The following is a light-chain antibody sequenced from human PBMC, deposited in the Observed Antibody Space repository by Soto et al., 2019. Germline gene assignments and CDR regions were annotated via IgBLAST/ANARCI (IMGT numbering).Light chain of an antibody. J-gene: IGKJ1*01. V-gene: IGKV3-20*01. CDR1: QSVSSSY. CDR3: QQYGSSPRS. CDR2: GAS. Sequence: EIVLTQSPGTLSLSPGERATLSCRASQSVSSSYLAWYQQKPGQAPRLLIYGASSRATGIPDRFSGSGYGTDLPLTISRLEPEDFAVYYCQQYGSSPRSFGQGTKLEIK.